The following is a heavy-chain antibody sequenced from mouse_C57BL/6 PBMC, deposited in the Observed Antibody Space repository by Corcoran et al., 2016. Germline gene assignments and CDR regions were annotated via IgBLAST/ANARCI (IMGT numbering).Heavy chain of an antibody. CDR3: ARSDYGNFAMDY. CDR1: GSTFTDYN. J-gene: IGHJ4*01. CDR2: INPNNGGT. D-gene: IGHD2-1*01. V-gene: IGHV1-18*01. Sequence: EVQLQQSGPELVKPGASVKITCKASGSTFTDYNMDWVQQSHGKSLEWIGDINPNNGGTIYNQKFKGKATLTVDKSSSTAYMELRSLTSEDTAGYYCARSDYGNFAMDYWGQGTSVTVSS.